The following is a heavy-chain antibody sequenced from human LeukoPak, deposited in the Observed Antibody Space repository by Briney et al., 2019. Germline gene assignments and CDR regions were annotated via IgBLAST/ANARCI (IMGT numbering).Heavy chain of an antibody. CDR1: GYTFTSYD. CDR3: ARGAPYDFWSGYYDYYMDV. D-gene: IGHD3-3*01. V-gene: IGHV1-8*01. J-gene: IGHJ6*03. CDR2: MNPNSGNT. Sequence: ASVKVSCKASGYTFTSYDINWVRQATGQGLEWMGWMNPNSGNTGYAQKFQGRVTMTRNTSISTAYMELSSLRSEDTAVYYCARGAPYDFWSGYYDYYMDVWGKGTTVTVS.